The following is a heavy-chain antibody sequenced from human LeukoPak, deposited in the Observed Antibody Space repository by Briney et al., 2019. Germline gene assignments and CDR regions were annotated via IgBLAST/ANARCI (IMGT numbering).Heavy chain of an antibody. CDR2: IIPIFGTA. J-gene: IGHJ3*02. CDR1: GGTFSSYA. Sequence: ASVKVSCKASGGTFSSYAISWVRQAPGQGLEWMGGIIPIFGTANYAQKFQGRVTITTDESTSTAYMELSSLRSEDTAVCYCASGGIVDAFDIWGQGTMVTVSS. D-gene: IGHD3-16*02. CDR3: ASGGIVDAFDI. V-gene: IGHV1-69*05.